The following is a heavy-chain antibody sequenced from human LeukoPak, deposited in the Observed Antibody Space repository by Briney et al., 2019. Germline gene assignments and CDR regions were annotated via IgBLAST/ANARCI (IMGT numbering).Heavy chain of an antibody. CDR2: ISYDGSNK. Sequence: GGSLRLSCAASGFTFSHYAMHWVRQAPGKGLKWVTIISYDGSNKYYADSVKGRFTISRDNPKNTLYLQMNSLRAEDTAVYFCAKRGVVIRVILVGFHKEAYYFDSWGQGALVTVSS. V-gene: IGHV3-30*07. CDR1: GFTFSHYA. J-gene: IGHJ4*02. CDR3: AKRGVVIRVILVGFHKEAYYFDS. D-gene: IGHD3-22*01.